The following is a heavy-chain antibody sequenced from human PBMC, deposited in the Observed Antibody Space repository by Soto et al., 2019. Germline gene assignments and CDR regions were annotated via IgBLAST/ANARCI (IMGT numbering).Heavy chain of an antibody. CDR2: IYYSGRT. J-gene: IGHJ4*02. V-gene: IGHV4-39*01. CDR1: GESISISSYY. CDR3: ARQRTTVVTQAYFDH. D-gene: IGHD2-21*02. Sequence: SETLSLTCIVSGESISISSYYWGWMRQPPGKGLEWIGSIYYSGRTYYNPSFKSRVTISIDTSKNQFSLKLSSVTATDTAVYYCARQRTTVVTQAYFDHWGQGALVTVSS.